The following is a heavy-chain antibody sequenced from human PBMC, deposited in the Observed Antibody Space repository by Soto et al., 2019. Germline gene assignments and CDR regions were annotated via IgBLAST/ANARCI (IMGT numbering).Heavy chain of an antibody. V-gene: IGHV3-74*01. D-gene: IGHD1-26*01. Sequence: EVQLVESGGGLVQPGESLTLSCAASGFTISYYWMHWVRQAPGKGLVWVSRIHSDGSSTTYADSVKGRFTISRDNARNTLYLQMNSLRAEDTAVYYCARGDRGAFDLWGQGTVVTVSS. CDR3: ARGDRGAFDL. CDR2: IHSDGSST. J-gene: IGHJ3*01. CDR1: GFTISYYW.